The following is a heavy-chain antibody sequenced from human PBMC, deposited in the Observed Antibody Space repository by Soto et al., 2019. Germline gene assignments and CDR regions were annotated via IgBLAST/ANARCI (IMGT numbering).Heavy chain of an antibody. Sequence: ASVKVSCKASGYTLIMYYIHWMRQAPGQGLEWMGLINPSGGSTTYAQKFQGRVTMTRDTSTSTVYMDLSSLKSEDTAVYYCARSPYSSGYYYAIDYWGQGTTVTVSS. CDR1: GYTLIMYY. CDR2: INPSGGST. CDR3: ARSPYSSGYYYAIDY. D-gene: IGHD3-22*01. V-gene: IGHV1-46*01. J-gene: IGHJ6*02.